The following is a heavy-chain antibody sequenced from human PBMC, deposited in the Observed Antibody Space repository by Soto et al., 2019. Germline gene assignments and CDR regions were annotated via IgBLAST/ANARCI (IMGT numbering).Heavy chain of an antibody. J-gene: IGHJ4*02. D-gene: IGHD1-26*01. CDR2: IWYDGSNK. Sequence: GGSLRLSCAASGFTFSSYGMHWVRQAPGKGLEWVAVIWYDGSNKYYADSVKGRFTISRDNSKNTLYLQMNSLRAEDTAVYYCARDQIVGATVPDYWGQGTLVTVSS. CDR3: ARDQIVGATVPDY. V-gene: IGHV3-33*01. CDR1: GFTFSSYG.